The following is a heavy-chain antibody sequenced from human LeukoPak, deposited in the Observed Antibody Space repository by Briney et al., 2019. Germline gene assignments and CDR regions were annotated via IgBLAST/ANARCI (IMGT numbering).Heavy chain of an antibody. Sequence: RPSETLSLTCTVSGGSISSGGYYWSWIRQPPGKGLEWIGYIYHSGSTYYNPSLKSRVTISVDRSKNQFSPKLSSVTAADTAVYYCARRAPIVVVPAAIGYDAFDIWGQGTMVTVSS. CDR1: GGSISSGGYY. CDR3: ARRAPIVVVPAAIGYDAFDI. D-gene: IGHD2-2*02. J-gene: IGHJ3*02. CDR2: IYHSGST. V-gene: IGHV4-30-2*01.